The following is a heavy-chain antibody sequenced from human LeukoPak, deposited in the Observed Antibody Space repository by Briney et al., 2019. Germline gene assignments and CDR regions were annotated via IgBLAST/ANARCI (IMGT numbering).Heavy chain of an antibody. J-gene: IGHJ3*02. CDR2: IYTSGST. CDR1: GGSISSGSYY. V-gene: IGHV4-61*02. D-gene: IGHD3-22*01. CDR3: ARAFTYYYDSSGLDAFDI. Sequence: SETLSLTCTVSGGSISSGSYYWSWIRQPAGKGLEWIGRIYTSGSTNYNPSLKSRVTISVDTSKNQFSLKLSSVTAADTAVYYCARAFTYYYDSSGLDAFDIWGQGKMVTVSS.